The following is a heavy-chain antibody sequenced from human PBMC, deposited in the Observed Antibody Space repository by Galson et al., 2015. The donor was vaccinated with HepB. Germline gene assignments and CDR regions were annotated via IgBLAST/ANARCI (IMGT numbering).Heavy chain of an antibody. CDR3: ARHGLGGYDFWSGYVFDY. Sequence: QSGAEVKKPGESLKISCKGSGYSFTSYWIVWVRQMPGKGLEWMGIINPGDSDTRYSPSFQGQVTISADKSISTAYLQWSSLKASDTAMYYCARHGLGGYDFWSGYVFDYWGHGTLVTVSS. CDR2: INPGDSDT. J-gene: IGHJ4*01. D-gene: IGHD3-3*01. CDR1: GYSFTSYW. V-gene: IGHV5-51*01.